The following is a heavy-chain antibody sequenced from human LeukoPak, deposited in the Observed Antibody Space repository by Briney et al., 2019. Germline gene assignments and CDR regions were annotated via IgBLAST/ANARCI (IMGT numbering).Heavy chain of an antibody. CDR1: GFTFSSHL. J-gene: IGHJ4*02. CDR2: ISYDGSNK. Sequence: GGSLRLSCAASGFTFSSHLMHWVRQAPGKGLEWVAVISYDGSNKYFADSVKGRFTISRDNSENTLYLQMNSLRAEDTAMYYCARETGSAVGSTDFDYWGQGTLVTVSS. D-gene: IGHD4-17*01. CDR3: ARETGSAVGSTDFDY. V-gene: IGHV3-30-3*01.